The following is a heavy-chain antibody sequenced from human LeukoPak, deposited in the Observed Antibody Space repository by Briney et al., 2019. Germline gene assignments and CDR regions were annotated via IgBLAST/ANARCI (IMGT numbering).Heavy chain of an antibody. CDR1: GYSFTSYW. CDR2: IYPGDSDT. CDR3: ASGRTWFGEYYYGMDV. J-gene: IGHJ6*02. V-gene: IGHV5-51*01. Sequence: GESLKISCKGSGYSFTSYWIVWVRQMPGKGLEWMGSIYPGDSDTRYSPSFQGQVTISADKSISTAYLQWSSLKASDTAMYYCASGRTWFGEYYYGMDVWGQGTTVTVSS. D-gene: IGHD3-10*01.